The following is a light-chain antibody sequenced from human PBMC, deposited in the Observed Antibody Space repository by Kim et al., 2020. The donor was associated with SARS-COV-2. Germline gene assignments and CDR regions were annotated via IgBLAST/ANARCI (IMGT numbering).Light chain of an antibody. J-gene: IGKJ2*01. CDR3: QQFGSSPRT. Sequence: EIVLTQSPGTLSLSPGERATLSCRASQSISSSYLVWYQQKPGQAPRLLIYAASSRATDIPNRFSGSGSGTDFTLTISRLEPEDFAMYYFQQFGSSPRTFGQGTKLEI. CDR2: AAS. CDR1: QSISSSY. V-gene: IGKV3-20*01.